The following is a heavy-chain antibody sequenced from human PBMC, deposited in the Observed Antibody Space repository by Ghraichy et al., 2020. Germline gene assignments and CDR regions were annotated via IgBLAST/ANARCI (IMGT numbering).Heavy chain of an antibody. CDR2: INGDGSIT. CDR1: RFMFSDYW. CDR3: AKDGDGYYYDSSGYFDD. D-gene: IGHD3-22*01. Sequence: GGSLRLSCAASRFMFSDYWMHWVRQAPGKGLEWVARINGDGSITTYADSVKGRSTISRDNAKLTLFLQMNSLRAEDTAVYYCAKDGDGYYYDSSGYFDDWGQGTLVTVSS. J-gene: IGHJ4*02. V-gene: IGHV3-74*01.